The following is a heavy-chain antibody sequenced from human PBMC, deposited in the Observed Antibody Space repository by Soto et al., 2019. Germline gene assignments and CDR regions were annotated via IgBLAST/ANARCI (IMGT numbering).Heavy chain of an antibody. Sequence: EVQLVESGGGLVKPGGSLRLSCAASGFTFSSYSMNWVRQAPGKGLEWVSSISSSSSYIYYADSVKGRFTISRDNAKNSLYLQMNSLRAADTAVYYCARVVGYCSGGSCYGGDYYYGMDVWGQGTTVTVSS. V-gene: IGHV3-21*01. D-gene: IGHD2-15*01. J-gene: IGHJ6*02. CDR2: ISSSSSYI. CDR3: ARVVGYCSGGSCYGGDYYYGMDV. CDR1: GFTFSSYS.